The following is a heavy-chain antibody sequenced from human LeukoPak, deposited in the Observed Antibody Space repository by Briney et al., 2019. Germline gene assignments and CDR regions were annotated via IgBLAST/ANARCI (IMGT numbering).Heavy chain of an antibody. V-gene: IGHV3-74*01. CDR3: ARGDSTLGDY. CDR1: GFTFSTYW. D-gene: IGHD2-21*02. J-gene: IGHJ4*02. CDR2: ITPEGSST. Sequence: GGSLRLSCAASGFTFSTYWMHWVRQAPGKGLVWVSRITPEGSSTSHADSVKGRFTISRDNAKNTLYLQINSLRTEDTAVYYCARGDSTLGDYWGQGALVTVSS.